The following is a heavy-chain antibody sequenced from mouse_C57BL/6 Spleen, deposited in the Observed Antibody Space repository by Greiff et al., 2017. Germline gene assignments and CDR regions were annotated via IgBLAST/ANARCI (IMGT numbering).Heavy chain of an antibody. CDR3: ARWDYDDSYYAMDY. Sequence: QVQLQQSGAELVKPGASVKISCKASGYAFSSYWMNWVKQRPGKGLEWIGQIYPGDGDTNYNGKFKGKATLTADKSSSTAYMQLSSLTSEDSAVYFCARWDYDDSYYAMDYWGQGTSVTVSS. CDR1: GYAFSSYW. J-gene: IGHJ4*01. CDR2: IYPGDGDT. V-gene: IGHV1-80*01. D-gene: IGHD2-4*01.